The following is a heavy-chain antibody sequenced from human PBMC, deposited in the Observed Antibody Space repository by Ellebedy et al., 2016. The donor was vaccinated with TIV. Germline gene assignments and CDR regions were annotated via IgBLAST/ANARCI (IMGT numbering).Heavy chain of an antibody. CDR1: GGSFSGYY. CDR3: ARRGYSSSPTDY. J-gene: IGHJ4*02. V-gene: IGHV4-34*01. Sequence: SETLSLXXAVYGGSFSGYYWSWIRQPPGKGLEWIGEINHSGSTNYNPSLKSRVTISVDTSKNQFSLKLSSVTAADTAVYYCARRGYSSSPTDYWGQGTLVTVSS. CDR2: INHSGST. D-gene: IGHD6-13*01.